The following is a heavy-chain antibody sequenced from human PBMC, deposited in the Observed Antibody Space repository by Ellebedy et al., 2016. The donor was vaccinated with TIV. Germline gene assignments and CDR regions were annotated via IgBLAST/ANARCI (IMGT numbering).Heavy chain of an antibody. CDR1: GFTFSDYY. CDR2: ISSSSSYT. Sequence: GESLKISCAASGFTFSDYYMSWIRQAPGKGLECVSYISSSSSYTYYADSVKGRFTISRDNAKNSLYLEMNNLRVEDTGLYYCAMETSGWPDHWGQGTLVTVSS. J-gene: IGHJ4*02. CDR3: AMETSGWPDH. D-gene: IGHD6-19*01. V-gene: IGHV3-11*03.